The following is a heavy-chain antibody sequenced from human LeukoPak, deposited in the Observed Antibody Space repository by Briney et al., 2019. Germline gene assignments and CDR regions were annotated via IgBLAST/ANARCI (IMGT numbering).Heavy chain of an antibody. CDR3: ASASESRSDPGRPYYFDY. CDR1: GYTFTGYY. V-gene: IGHV1-69*05. Sequence: SVKVSCKASGYTFTGYYMHWVRQAPGQGLEWMGGIIPIFGTANYAQKFQGRVTITTDESTSTAYMELSSLRSEDTAVYYCASASESRSDPGRPYYFDYWGQGTLVTVSS. J-gene: IGHJ4*02. CDR2: IIPIFGTA. D-gene: IGHD6-6*01.